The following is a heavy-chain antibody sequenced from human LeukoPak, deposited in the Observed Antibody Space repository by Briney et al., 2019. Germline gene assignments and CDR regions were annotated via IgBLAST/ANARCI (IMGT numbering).Heavy chain of an antibody. V-gene: IGHV3-74*01. Sequence: PGGSLRLSCAASGFTFSSYWMHWVRQAPGKGLEHVPRIKSDGSSTNYAGSVKGRFTISRDNAKNTVYVQMNSLRAEDTAVYYCARGKGWEQPIDYWGQGTLVTVSS. CDR3: ARGKGWEQPIDY. D-gene: IGHD1-26*01. J-gene: IGHJ4*02. CDR2: IKSDGSST. CDR1: GFTFSSYW.